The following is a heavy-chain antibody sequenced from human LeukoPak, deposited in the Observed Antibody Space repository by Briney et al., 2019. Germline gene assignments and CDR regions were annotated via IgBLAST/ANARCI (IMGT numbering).Heavy chain of an antibody. V-gene: IGHV3-9*01. CDR1: GFTFDDYV. Sequence: GGSLRLSCAASGFTFDDYVMHWVRQGPGKGLEWVAGISWNSGYIGYADSVRGRFTISRDNARNSLFLEMNTLRAEDTALYYCAKDGGGYNEDIGTHQFNGMDAWGQGTTVTVSS. CDR2: ISWNSGYI. CDR3: AKDGGGYNEDIGTHQFNGMDA. J-gene: IGHJ6*02. D-gene: IGHD5-24*01.